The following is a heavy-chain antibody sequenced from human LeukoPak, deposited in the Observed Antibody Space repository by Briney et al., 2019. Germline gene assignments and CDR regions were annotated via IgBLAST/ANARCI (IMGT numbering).Heavy chain of an antibody. D-gene: IGHD5-12*01. J-gene: IGHJ5*02. V-gene: IGHV4-59*02. CDR1: VGSVSSYY. CDR3: AMAAVKTDIVAREGAGHNWFDP. Sequence: PSETLSLTCTVSVGSVSSYYWSWIRQPQGKGLEWIGYIYYSGSTNYNPSLKSRVTISVDTSKNQFSLKLSSVNAADTAVYYCAMAAVKTDIVAREGAGHNWFDPWGQGTLVTVSS. CDR2: IYYSGST.